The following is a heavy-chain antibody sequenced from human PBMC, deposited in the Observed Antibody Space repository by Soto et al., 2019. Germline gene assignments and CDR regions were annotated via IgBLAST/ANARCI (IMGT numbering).Heavy chain of an antibody. D-gene: IGHD3-10*01. V-gene: IGHV3-23*01. J-gene: IGHJ5*02. CDR3: ARGTYGSGSYSWFDP. CDR2: ISGSTGRT. CDR1: GLTFTSYV. Sequence: EVQLLDSGGGLVQPGGSLRLSCTASGLTFTSYVMSWVRQAPGKGLEWVSSISGSTGRTFYADSVKGRFTISRDNSKNTLYLQMNSLRAEDTAVYYCARGTYGSGSYSWFDPWGQGTLVTVSS.